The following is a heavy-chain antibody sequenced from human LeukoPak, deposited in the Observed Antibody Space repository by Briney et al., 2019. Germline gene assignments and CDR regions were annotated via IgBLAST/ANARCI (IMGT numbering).Heavy chain of an antibody. CDR2: ISYDGSNK. CDR1: GFTFSTYG. J-gene: IGHJ5*02. V-gene: IGHV3-30*19. D-gene: IGHD3-10*01. Sequence: PGRSLRLSCAASGFTFSTYGMHWVRQAPGKGLEWVAVISYDGSNKYYADSVKGRFTISRDNSKNTLYLQMNSLRAEDTAVYYCARVGYYGSGSPWFDPWGQGTLVTVSS. CDR3: ARVGYYGSGSPWFDP.